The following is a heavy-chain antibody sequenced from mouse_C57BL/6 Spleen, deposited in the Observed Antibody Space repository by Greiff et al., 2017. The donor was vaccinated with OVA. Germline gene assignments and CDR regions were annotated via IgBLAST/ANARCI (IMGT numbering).Heavy chain of an antibody. V-gene: IGHV1-80*01. J-gene: IGHJ3*01. D-gene: IGHD3-2*02. CDR2: IYPGDGDT. Sequence: VMLVESGAELVKPGASVKISCKASGYAFSSYWMNWVKQRPGKGLEWIGQIYPGDGDTNYNGKFKGKATLTADKSSSTAYMQLSSLTSEDSAVYFCARSGSSGLAYWGQGTLVTVSA. CDR1: GYAFSSYW. CDR3: ARSGSSGLAY.